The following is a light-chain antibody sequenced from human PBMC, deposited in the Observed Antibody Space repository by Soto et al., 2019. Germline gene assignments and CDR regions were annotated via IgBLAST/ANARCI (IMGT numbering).Light chain of an antibody. CDR3: QQFNSYPYT. Sequence: ALQLTQSPSSLSASIGDRVTITCRASQGINSALAWYQQKPGKPPNLLIYDASSLEGGVPSTFRGSGSGTDFTLTINSLQPEDFATYYCQQFNSYPYTFGQGTKLEI. CDR1: QGINSA. V-gene: IGKV1-13*02. J-gene: IGKJ2*01. CDR2: DAS.